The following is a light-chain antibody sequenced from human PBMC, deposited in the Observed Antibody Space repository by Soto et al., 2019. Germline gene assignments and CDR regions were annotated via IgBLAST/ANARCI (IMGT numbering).Light chain of an antibody. Sequence: VVMTHSPATLSVSPGERATLSCKASQSVRNNLVWYLQKPGQAPRPIIYDATTRATGIPVRFSGSGSGTEFTLTISSLQSEDVGVYYCQHYDNWPPQTLGGGTK. V-gene: IGKV3-15*01. CDR3: QHYDNWPPQT. J-gene: IGKJ4*01. CDR1: QSVRNN. CDR2: DAT.